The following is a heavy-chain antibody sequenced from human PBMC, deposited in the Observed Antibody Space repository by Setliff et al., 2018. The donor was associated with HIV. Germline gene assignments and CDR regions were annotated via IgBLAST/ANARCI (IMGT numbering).Heavy chain of an antibody. CDR2: IYYSGST. Sequence: SETLSLTCTVSGGSISNYYWSWIRQPPGKGLEWIGSIYYSGSTYYNPSLKSRVTISLDTSKNQFSLKLSSVTAAETAVYYCARERSGGSCYSCNNYYMDVWGKGTTVTVSS. J-gene: IGHJ6*03. CDR1: GGSISNYY. V-gene: IGHV4-59*05. D-gene: IGHD2-15*01. CDR3: ARERSGGSCYSCNNYYMDV.